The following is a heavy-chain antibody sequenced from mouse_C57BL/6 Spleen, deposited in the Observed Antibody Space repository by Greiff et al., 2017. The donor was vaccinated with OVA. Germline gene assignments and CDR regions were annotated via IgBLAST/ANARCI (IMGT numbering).Heavy chain of an antibody. CDR2: IYPGSGST. CDR3: ARPDWDPYYFDY. CDR1: GYTFTSYW. V-gene: IGHV1-55*01. Sequence: QVQLQQSGAELVKPGASVKMSCKASGYTFTSYWITWVKQRPGQGLEWIGDIYPGSGSTNYNEKFKSKATLTVDTSSSTAYMQLSSLTSEDSAVYYCARPDWDPYYFDYWGQGTTLTVSS. J-gene: IGHJ2*01. D-gene: IGHD4-1*01.